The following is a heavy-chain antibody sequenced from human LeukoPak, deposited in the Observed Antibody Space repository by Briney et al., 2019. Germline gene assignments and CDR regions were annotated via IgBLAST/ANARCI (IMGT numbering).Heavy chain of an antibody. CDR3: ARDGWFGDYNWFDP. V-gene: IGHV3-48*01. CDR2: ISSASNTI. J-gene: IGHJ5*02. CDR1: GFTFGSYS. D-gene: IGHD3-10*01. Sequence: GGSLRLSCAASGFTFGSYSMNWARQAPGKGLEWVSYISSASNTIYYADSVKGRFTISRDNAKNSLYLQMNSLRAEDTAMYYCARDGWFGDYNWFDPWGQGTLVTVSS.